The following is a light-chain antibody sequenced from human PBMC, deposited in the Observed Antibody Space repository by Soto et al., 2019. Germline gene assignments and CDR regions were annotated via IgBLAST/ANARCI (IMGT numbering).Light chain of an antibody. Sequence: AIQMTQSPSSLSASVGDRVIITCRASQAIRTELGWYQQRPGNAPKLLIYGTSNLQSGVPSRFSGSGSGIDFTLTINGLQPEDFATYYCLKDYSYPRTFGQGTKVDVK. J-gene: IGKJ1*01. CDR3: LKDYSYPRT. V-gene: IGKV1-6*01. CDR1: QAIRTE. CDR2: GTS.